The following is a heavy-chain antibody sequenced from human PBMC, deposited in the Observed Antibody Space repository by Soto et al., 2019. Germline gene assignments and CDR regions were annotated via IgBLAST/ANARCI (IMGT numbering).Heavy chain of an antibody. V-gene: IGHV3-9*01. Sequence: EVQLVESGGGLVQPGRSLRLSCAASGFTFDDYAMHWVRQAPGKGLEWVSGISWNSGSIGYADSVKGRFTISRDNAKNSLYLQMNSLRAEDTALYYCAKGAGGRSPGSYSSGWFTLNYWGQGTLVTVSS. CDR3: AKGAGGRSPGSYSSGWFTLNY. CDR2: ISWNSGSI. J-gene: IGHJ4*02. D-gene: IGHD6-19*01. CDR1: GFTFDDYA.